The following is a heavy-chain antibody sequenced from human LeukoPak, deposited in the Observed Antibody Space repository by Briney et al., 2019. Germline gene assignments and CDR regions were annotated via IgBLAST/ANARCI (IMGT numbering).Heavy chain of an antibody. CDR1: GFTFSSYA. V-gene: IGHV3-23*01. CDR2: ISGSGGST. J-gene: IGHJ5*02. Sequence: GGSLRLSCAASGFTFSSYAMSWVRQAPGKGLEWVSAISGSGGSTYYADSAKGRFTISRDNSKNTLYLQMNSLRAEDTAVYYCAKDLATEYYYDSGGFDPWGQGTLVTVSS. CDR3: AKDLATEYYYDSGGFDP. D-gene: IGHD3-22*01.